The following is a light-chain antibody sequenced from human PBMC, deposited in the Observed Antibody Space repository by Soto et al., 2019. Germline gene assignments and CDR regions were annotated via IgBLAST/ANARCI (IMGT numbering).Light chain of an antibody. CDR3: QQYDTSPGT. Sequence: EIVLTQSPGTLSLSPGERATLSCRASQSVRSRYLAWYQQKPGRAPRLLIYGASNMATGIPDRFSGSGSGTDFTLNVSRLEPANFAVYFCQQYDTSPGTFGLGTKVEIK. CDR1: QSVRSRY. J-gene: IGKJ1*01. CDR2: GAS. V-gene: IGKV3-20*01.